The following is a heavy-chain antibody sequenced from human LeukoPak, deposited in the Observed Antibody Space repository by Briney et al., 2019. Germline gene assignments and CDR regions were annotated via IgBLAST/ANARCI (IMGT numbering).Heavy chain of an antibody. CDR1: GFTFSSYA. Sequence: GGSLRLSCAASGFTFSSYAMSWVRQAPGKGLEWVSAISGSGGSTYYADSVKGRFTISRDNSKNTLYLQMNSLRAEDTAVYYCARDFGAYYYYYGMDVWGQGTTVTVSS. V-gene: IGHV3-23*01. D-gene: IGHD3-10*01. CDR3: ARDFGAYYYYYGMDV. CDR2: ISGSGGST. J-gene: IGHJ6*02.